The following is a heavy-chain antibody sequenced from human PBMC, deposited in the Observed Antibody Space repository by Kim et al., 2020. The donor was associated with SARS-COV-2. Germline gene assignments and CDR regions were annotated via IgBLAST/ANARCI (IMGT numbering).Heavy chain of an antibody. V-gene: IGHV1-69*02. D-gene: IGHD5-12*01. CDR2: IIPILGIA. Sequence: SVKVSCKASGGTFSSYTISWVRQAPGQGLEWMGRIIPILGIANYAQKFQGRVTITADKSTSTAYMELSSLRSEDTAVYYCARPTQRDGYNFLGYWGQGTLVTVSS. CDR1: GGTFSSYT. CDR3: ARPTQRDGYNFLGY. J-gene: IGHJ4*02.